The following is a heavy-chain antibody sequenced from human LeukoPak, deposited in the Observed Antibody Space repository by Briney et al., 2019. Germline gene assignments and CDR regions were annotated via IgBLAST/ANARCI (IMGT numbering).Heavy chain of an antibody. CDR2: MNPNSGNT. CDR3: ARGRESWRWLQLPFDY. Sequence: ASVKVSCKASGYTFTSYDINRVRQATGQGLEWMGWMNPNSGNTGYAQKFQGRVTMTRNTSISTAYMELSSLRSEDTAVYYCARGRESWRWLQLPFDYWGQGTLVTVSS. D-gene: IGHD5-24*01. CDR1: GYTFTSYD. V-gene: IGHV1-8*01. J-gene: IGHJ4*02.